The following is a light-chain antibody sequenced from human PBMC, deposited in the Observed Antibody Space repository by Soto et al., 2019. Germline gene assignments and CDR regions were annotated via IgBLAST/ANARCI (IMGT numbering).Light chain of an antibody. CDR1: SGSIASNY. CDR2: DDD. Sequence: NFMLTQPHSVSESPGKTVTISCTRSSGSIASNYVQWYQQRPGSAPTTLIYDDDQRPPGVPDRFSGSIDSSSNSASLTISGLKTEDEADYYCQSYDSTNPVVFGGGTKLTVL. V-gene: IGLV6-57*04. J-gene: IGLJ2*01. CDR3: QSYDSTNPVV.